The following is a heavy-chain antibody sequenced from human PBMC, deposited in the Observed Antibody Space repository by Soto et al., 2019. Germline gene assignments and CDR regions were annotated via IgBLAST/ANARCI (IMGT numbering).Heavy chain of an antibody. CDR1: GGSFSAYY. Sequence: SETLSLTCAVYGGSFSAYYWSWIRQPPGKGLEWIGEINHSGSTNYKPSLKSRVTISVDRSKNQFSLKLSSVTAADTAVYYCARSMVRGVIFDYWGQGTLVTVSS. CDR3: ARSMVRGVIFDY. D-gene: IGHD3-10*01. J-gene: IGHJ4*02. V-gene: IGHV4-34*01. CDR2: INHSGST.